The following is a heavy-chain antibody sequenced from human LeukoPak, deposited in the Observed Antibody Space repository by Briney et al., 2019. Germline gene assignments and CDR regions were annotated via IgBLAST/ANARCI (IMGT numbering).Heavy chain of an antibody. CDR1: GFTFSSYE. J-gene: IGHJ4*02. D-gene: IGHD6-19*01. CDR2: ISSSGSTI. Sequence: GGSLRLSCAASGFTFSSYEMNWVRQAPGKGLEWVSYISSSGSTIYYADSVKGRFTISRDNAKNSLYLQMNSLRAEDTAVYYCARDSSGWIVFYYWGQGTLVTVSS. V-gene: IGHV3-48*03. CDR3: ARDSSGWIVFYY.